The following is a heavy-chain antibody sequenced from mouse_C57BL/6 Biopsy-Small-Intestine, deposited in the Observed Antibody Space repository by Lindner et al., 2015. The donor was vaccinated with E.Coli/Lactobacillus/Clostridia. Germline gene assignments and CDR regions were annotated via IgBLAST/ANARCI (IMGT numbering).Heavy chain of an antibody. CDR1: GYAFSGCW. V-gene: IGHV1-82*01. Sequence: VQLQESGPEVVKPGASVKISCKASGYAFSGCWMNWVKQRPGKGLEWIGRIFPGDGNTNYNGKFEGKATLTADKSSSTAYLHLSSLTSEDSAVYFCAREDYIDYWGQGTTLTVSS. CDR3: AREDYIDY. J-gene: IGHJ2*01. CDR2: IFPGDGNT.